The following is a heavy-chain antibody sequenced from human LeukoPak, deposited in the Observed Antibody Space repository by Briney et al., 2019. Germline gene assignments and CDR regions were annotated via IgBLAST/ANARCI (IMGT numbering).Heavy chain of an antibody. D-gene: IGHD3-10*01. CDR1: GYTFTGYF. J-gene: IGHJ5*02. CDR3: AREMVRGVSRWFDP. V-gene: IGHV1-46*01. CDR2: INPSGGST. Sequence: ASVKVSCKVSGYTFTGYFMHWVRQAPGQGLGWMGIINPSGGSTSYAQKFQGRVTMTRDTSTSTVYMELSSLRSEDTAVYYCAREMVRGVSRWFDPWGQGTLVTVSS.